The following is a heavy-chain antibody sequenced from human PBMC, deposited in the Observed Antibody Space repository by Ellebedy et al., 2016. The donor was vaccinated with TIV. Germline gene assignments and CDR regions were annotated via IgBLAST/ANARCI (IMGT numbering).Heavy chain of an antibody. CDR2: IYSSGTT. Sequence: MPSETLSLTCTVSGGSIRNFYWSWIRQPPGKGLEWIGYIYSSGTTKYNPSLRSRVTISVDTSKNQFSLKLTSVTAADTAVYYCARDMRFGEDYYYGMDVWGQGTTVTVSS. CDR1: GGSIRNFY. D-gene: IGHD3-10*01. CDR3: ARDMRFGEDYYYGMDV. V-gene: IGHV4-59*01. J-gene: IGHJ6*02.